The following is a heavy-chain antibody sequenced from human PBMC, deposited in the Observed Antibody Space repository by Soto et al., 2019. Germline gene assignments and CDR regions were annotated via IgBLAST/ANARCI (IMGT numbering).Heavy chain of an antibody. CDR3: ARDFTMTGMDV. D-gene: IGHD3-3*01. Sequence: QAQLVESGGGLVKPGGSLRLSCAASGFSLSDYYMSWIRQAPGKGLEWVSYISRSDSNIYYADSVKGRFTVSTDNAKNSLYLQMNSLRAEDTAVYYCARDFTMTGMDVWGQGTAVTVSS. CDR2: ISRSDSNI. V-gene: IGHV3-11*01. J-gene: IGHJ6*02. CDR1: GFSLSDYY.